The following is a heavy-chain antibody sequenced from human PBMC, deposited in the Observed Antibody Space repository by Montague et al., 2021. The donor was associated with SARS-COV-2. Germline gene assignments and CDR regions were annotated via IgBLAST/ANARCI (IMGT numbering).Heavy chain of an antibody. CDR1: SGSFILYY. Sequence: SETLSLTCAVYSGSFILYYWSWVRQSPRSGLEWLAEINHSGTTNYNPSLKSRVSISVDTSKNQFTLKLTSVTAADTAMYYCAKERGVVPAARSLVVFDLWGQGTMVTVSS. J-gene: IGHJ3*01. CDR3: AKERGVVPAARSLVVFDL. CDR2: INHSGTT. D-gene: IGHD2-2*01. V-gene: IGHV4-34*01.